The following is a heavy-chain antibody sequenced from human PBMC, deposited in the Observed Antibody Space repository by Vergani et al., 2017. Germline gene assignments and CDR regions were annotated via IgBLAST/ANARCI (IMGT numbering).Heavy chain of an antibody. Sequence: QVQLQESGPGLVKSSETLSLTCSVSFDSIRNLYCNWIRQPPGKGLEWIGSIHYSENTNYNPSLKTRVTIAVDTSKNHFSLTLTSVTAAATAVYYCASDTHSGQRADRWGQGILVTVTS. CDR1: FDSIRNLY. V-gene: IGHV4-59*11. CDR2: IHYSENT. CDR3: ASDTHSGQRADR. D-gene: IGHD6-19*01. J-gene: IGHJ5*02.